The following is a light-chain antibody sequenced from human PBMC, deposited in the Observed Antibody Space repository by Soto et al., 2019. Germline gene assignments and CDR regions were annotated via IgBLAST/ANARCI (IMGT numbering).Light chain of an antibody. V-gene: IGKV3-20*01. CDR2: GAS. CDR1: QSVSSN. Sequence: ESVISQSPSTVSVSPGERATLSCRASQSVSSNLAWYQQKPGQAPRLLIYGASTRATGIPDRFSGSGSGTDFTLTISRLEPEDFAVYYCQQYGSSPRTFGQGTKVDIK. J-gene: IGKJ1*01. CDR3: QQYGSSPRT.